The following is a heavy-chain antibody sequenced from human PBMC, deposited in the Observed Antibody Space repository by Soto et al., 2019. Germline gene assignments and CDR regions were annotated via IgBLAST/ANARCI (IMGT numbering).Heavy chain of an antibody. D-gene: IGHD6-6*01. CDR3: ARDSGAARRSNWFDP. CDR2: IYYSGST. J-gene: IGHJ5*02. CDR1: GGSISSGGYY. Sequence: QVQLQESGPGLVKPSQTLSLTCTVSGGSISSGGYYWSWIRQHPGKGLEWIGYIYYSGSTYYNPSLKRGVTISVDTSKNQFSLKLISVTAADTAVYYCARDSGAARRSNWFDPWGQGTLVTVSS. V-gene: IGHV4-31*03.